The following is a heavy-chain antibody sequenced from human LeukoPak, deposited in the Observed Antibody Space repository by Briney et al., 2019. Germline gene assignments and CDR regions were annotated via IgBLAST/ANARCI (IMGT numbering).Heavy chain of an antibody. J-gene: IGHJ4*02. Sequence: PSETLSLTCTVSGGSISSSSYYWGWIRQPPGKGLEWIGSIYYSGSTYYNPSLKSRVTISVDTSKNQFSLKVSSVTAADAAVYYCARRLSKYYFDYWGQGTLVTVSS. CDR3: ARRLSKYYFDY. CDR2: IYYSGST. CDR1: GGSISSSSYY. V-gene: IGHV4-39*01.